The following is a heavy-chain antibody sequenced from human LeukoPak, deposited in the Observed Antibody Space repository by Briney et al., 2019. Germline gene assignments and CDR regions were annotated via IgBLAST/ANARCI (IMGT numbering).Heavy chain of an antibody. CDR3: ARGLGSGDYVANAFDF. D-gene: IGHD4-17*01. CDR2: ISGSGSYI. J-gene: IGHJ3*01. Sequence: GGSLRLSCAASGFIFSSYAMNWVRQAPGKGLEWVSSISGSGSYIHYAGSMKGRFTISRDNAKKSVYLHMSRLRAEDTAVYYCARGLGSGDYVANAFDFWGRGTTVSVS. V-gene: IGHV3-21*01. CDR1: GFIFSSYA.